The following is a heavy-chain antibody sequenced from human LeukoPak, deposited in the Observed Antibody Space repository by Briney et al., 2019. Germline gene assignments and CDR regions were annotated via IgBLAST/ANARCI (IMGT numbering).Heavy chain of an antibody. CDR2: IYYSGST. D-gene: IGHD4-17*01. V-gene: IGHV4-61*08. CDR3: ASYGSRGAFDI. J-gene: IGHJ3*02. Sequence: PSETLSLTCTVSGGSISSGGYYWSWIRQHPGKGLEWIGYIYYSGSTNYNPSLKSRVTISVDTSKNQFSLKLSSVTAADTAVYYCASYGSRGAFDIWGQGTMVTVSS. CDR1: GGSISSGGYY.